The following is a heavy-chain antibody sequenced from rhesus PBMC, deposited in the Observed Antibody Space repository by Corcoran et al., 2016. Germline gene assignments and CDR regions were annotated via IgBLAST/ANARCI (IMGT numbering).Heavy chain of an antibody. D-gene: IGHD1-7*02. CDR2: IYGKSAST. CDR3: ARDNWNDVGAFDY. CDR1: GGSISDSYY. Sequence: QVQLQESGPGLVKPSETLSLTCAVSGGSISDSYYWHWIRQPPGKGLEWIGNIYGKSASTYYNPSLKSRVTISKDTSKNQFFRKLSSVTAADTAVYYCARDNWNDVGAFDYWGQGVLVTVSS. V-gene: IGHV4S9*01. J-gene: IGHJ4*01.